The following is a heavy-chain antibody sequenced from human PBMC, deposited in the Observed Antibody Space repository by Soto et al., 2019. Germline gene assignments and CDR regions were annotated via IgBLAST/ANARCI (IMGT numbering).Heavy chain of an antibody. J-gene: IGHJ4*02. V-gene: IGHV4-59*12. D-gene: IGHD1-26*01. Sequence: PSETLSLTCTVSGGSISSYYWSWIRQPPGKGLEWIGYIYYSGSTNYNPSLKSRVTISVDTSKNQFSLKLSSVTAADTAVYYCASRRIVGATTDYWGQGTLVTVSS. CDR2: IYYSGST. CDR1: GGSISSYY. CDR3: ASRRIVGATTDY.